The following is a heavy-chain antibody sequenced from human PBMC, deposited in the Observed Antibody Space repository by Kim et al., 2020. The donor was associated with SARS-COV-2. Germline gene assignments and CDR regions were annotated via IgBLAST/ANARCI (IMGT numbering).Heavy chain of an antibody. CDR3: AKGVSIAAPGG. Sequence: TYYADSVKGRFTISRDNSKNTLYLQMNSLRAEDTAVYYCAKGVSIAAPGGWGQGTLVTVSS. V-gene: IGHV3-23*01. CDR2: T. D-gene: IGHD6-13*01. J-gene: IGHJ4*02.